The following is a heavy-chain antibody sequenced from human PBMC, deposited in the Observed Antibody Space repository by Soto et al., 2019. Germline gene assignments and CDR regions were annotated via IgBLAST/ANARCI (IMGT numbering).Heavy chain of an antibody. Sequence: EVQLVASGGGLVKPGGSLRLSCAASGFTFSRYGMNWLRQAPGTGLEWVASISSSTSYVYYAASVKGRLSTCRDNAKNILYLEMYGLRTEDTAVYYCARDPSEGRVGTWFESWGQGTLVTVAS. J-gene: IGHJ5*01. V-gene: IGHV3-21*02. CDR3: ARDPSEGRVGTWFES. D-gene: IGHD2-2*01. CDR1: GFTFSRYG. CDR2: ISSSTSYV.